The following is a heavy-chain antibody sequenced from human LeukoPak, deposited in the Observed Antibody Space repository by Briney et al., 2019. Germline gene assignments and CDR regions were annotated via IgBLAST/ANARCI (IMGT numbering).Heavy chain of an antibody. CDR3: ARDIWDHDSSGYSLY. CDR1: GFTFSSYW. D-gene: IGHD3-22*01. V-gene: IGHV3-7*01. J-gene: IGHJ4*02. Sequence: PGGSLRLSCAASGFTFSSYWMSWVRQAPGKGLEWVANIKQDGSEKYYVDSVKGRFTISRDNAKNSLYLQMNSLRAEDTAVYYCARDIWDHDSSGYSLYWGQGTLVTVSS. CDR2: IKQDGSEK.